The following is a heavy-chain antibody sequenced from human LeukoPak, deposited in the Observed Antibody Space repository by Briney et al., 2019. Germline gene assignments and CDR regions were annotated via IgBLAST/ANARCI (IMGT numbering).Heavy chain of an antibody. V-gene: IGHV3-66*02. CDR2: IYSDSST. Sequence: PGGSLRLSCAASELTVSSNCMTWVRQAPGKGPEWVSFIYSDSSTYYADSVKGRFTISRDNSKNTLYLQMNSLRPEDTAVYYCTRVRGSPGSASDIWGQGTMVTVSS. J-gene: IGHJ3*02. CDR1: ELTVSSNC. CDR3: TRVRGSPGSASDI. D-gene: IGHD1-26*01.